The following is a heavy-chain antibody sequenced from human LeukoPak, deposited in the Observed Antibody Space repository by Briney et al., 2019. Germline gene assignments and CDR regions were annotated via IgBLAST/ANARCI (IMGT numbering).Heavy chain of an antibody. CDR3: ARAGSSSWLNWFDP. CDR2: IYTSGST. D-gene: IGHD6-13*01. J-gene: IGHJ5*02. CDR1: GGSISSYY. V-gene: IGHV4-4*07. Sequence: SETLSLTCTVSGGSISSYYWSWIRQPAGKGLEWIGRIYTSGSTNYNPSLKSRVTISVDTSKNQFSLKLSSVTAADTAVYYCARAGSSSWLNWFDPWGQGTLVTVSS.